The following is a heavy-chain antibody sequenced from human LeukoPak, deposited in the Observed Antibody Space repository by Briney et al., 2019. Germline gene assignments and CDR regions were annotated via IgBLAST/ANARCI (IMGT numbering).Heavy chain of an antibody. V-gene: IGHV4-30-2*01. CDR3: ARGDGYNLGFDY. CDR2: IYHSGST. CDR1: GGSISSGGYS. J-gene: IGHJ4*02. D-gene: IGHD5-24*01. Sequence: SQTLSLTCAVSGGSISSGGYSWSWIRQPPGKGLEWIGYIYHSGSTYYNPSLKSRVTISVDRSKNQFSLKLSSVAAADTAVYYCARGDGYNLGFDYWGQGTLVTVSS.